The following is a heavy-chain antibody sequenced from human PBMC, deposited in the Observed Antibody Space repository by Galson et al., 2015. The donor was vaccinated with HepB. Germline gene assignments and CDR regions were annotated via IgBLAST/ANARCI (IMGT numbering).Heavy chain of an antibody. CDR1: GFSLSTSGVG. J-gene: IGHJ5*02. V-gene: IGHV2-5*02. Sequence: LTCTFSGFSLSTSGVGVGWIRPPPGKALEWLALIYWDDDKRYSPSLKSRLTITKDTSKNQVVLTMTNMDPVDTATYYCARHPYYDFWSGPSDNWFDPWGQGTLVTVSS. D-gene: IGHD3-3*01. CDR2: IYWDDDK. CDR3: ARHPYYDFWSGPSDNWFDP.